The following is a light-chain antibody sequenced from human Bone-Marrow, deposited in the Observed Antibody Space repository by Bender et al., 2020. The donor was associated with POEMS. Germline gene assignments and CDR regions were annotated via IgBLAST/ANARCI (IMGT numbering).Light chain of an antibody. CDR1: RSDVGGYNY. J-gene: IGLJ1*01. CDR2: DVR. V-gene: IGLV2-11*01. Sequence: QSALTQPRSVSGSPGQSVTISCTGTRSDVGGYNYVSWYQQHPGKAPKLMIYDVRNRPSGVSNRFSGSKSGNTASLTISGLQTEDEADYYCSSYTSSDTGVFGTGTKVTVL. CDR3: SSYTSSDTGV.